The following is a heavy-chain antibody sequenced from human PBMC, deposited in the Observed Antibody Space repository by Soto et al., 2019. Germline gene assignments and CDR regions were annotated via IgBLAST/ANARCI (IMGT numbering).Heavy chain of an antibody. J-gene: IGHJ4*02. CDR1: GFTFSSYG. CDR2: ISKDGSTK. V-gene: IGHV3-30*18. CDR3: AKETHSNGYGSYFDY. D-gene: IGHD3-22*01. Sequence: GGSLRLSCAASGFTFSSYGMHWVRQAPGKGLEWVAVISKDGSTKYDADSVKGRFTISRDNSKNTLYLQMNSLRAEDTAVYYCAKETHSNGYGSYFDYWGQGTLVTVSS.